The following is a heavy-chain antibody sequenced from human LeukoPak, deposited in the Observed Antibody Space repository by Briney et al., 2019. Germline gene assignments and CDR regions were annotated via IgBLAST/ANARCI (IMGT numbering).Heavy chain of an antibody. Sequence: PGGSLRLSCAASGFTFSSYAMSWARQAPGKGLEWVSAISGSGGSTYYADSVKGRFTISRDNSKNTLYLQMNSLRAEDTAVYYCARDGITMIVVVYYFDYWGQGTLVTVSS. CDR2: ISGSGGST. V-gene: IGHV3-23*01. CDR1: GFTFSSYA. J-gene: IGHJ4*02. D-gene: IGHD3-22*01. CDR3: ARDGITMIVVVYYFDY.